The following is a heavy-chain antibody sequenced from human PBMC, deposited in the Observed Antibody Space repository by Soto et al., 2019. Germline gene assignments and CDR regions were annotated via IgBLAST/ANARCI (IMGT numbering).Heavy chain of an antibody. V-gene: IGHV3-33*01. CDR1: EIIFSGYG. CDR3: ARDGVGGTVFFGYLXY. Sequence: GGSLRLSCAVSEIIFSGYGMHWVRQAPGKGLEWVAVIRFDGSNIHYADSVKGRFTISRDNSKNTLYLQMDSLRAEDTVVYYCARDGVGGTVFFGYLXYWGQGALVTVSS. CDR2: IRFDGSNI. J-gene: IGHJ4*02. D-gene: IGHD1-26*01.